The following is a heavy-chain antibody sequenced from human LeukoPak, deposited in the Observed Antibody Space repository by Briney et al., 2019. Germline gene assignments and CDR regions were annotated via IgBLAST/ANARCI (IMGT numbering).Heavy chain of an antibody. CDR2: ISSSSSYI. Sequence: GGSLRLSCAAPGFTFSSYSMNWVRQAPGKGLEWVSSISSSSSYIYYADSVKGRFTISRDNSKNTLYLQMNSLRAEDTAVYYCARSFGVVIYNAFDIWGQGTMVTVSS. J-gene: IGHJ3*02. CDR3: ARSFGVVIYNAFDI. D-gene: IGHD3-3*01. CDR1: GFTFSSYS. V-gene: IGHV3-21*01.